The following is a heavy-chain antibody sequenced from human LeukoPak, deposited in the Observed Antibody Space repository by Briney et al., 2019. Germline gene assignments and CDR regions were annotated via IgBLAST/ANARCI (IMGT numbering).Heavy chain of an antibody. Sequence: GGSLRLSCAASGFTFSSYAMHWVRQAPGKGLEWVAVISYDGSNKYYADSVKGRFTISRDNSKNTLYLQMNSLRAEDTAVYYCAGKNQLLFPAPFDPWGQGTLVTVSS. CDR1: GFTFSSYA. CDR3: AGKNQLLFPAPFDP. V-gene: IGHV3-30*04. J-gene: IGHJ5*02. D-gene: IGHD2-2*01. CDR2: ISYDGSNK.